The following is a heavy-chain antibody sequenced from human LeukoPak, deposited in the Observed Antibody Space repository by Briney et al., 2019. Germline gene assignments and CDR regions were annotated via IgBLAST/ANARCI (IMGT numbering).Heavy chain of an antibody. V-gene: IGHV3-33*01. CDR1: GFTFSSYG. CDR2: IWYDGSDK. CDR3: ARAGDAFDI. Sequence: GGSLRLSCAASGFTFSSYGMHWVRQAPGKGLEWVAVIWYDGSDKYYADSVKGRFTISRDNSKNTLYLQMDSLRAEDTAVYYCARAGDAFDIWGQGTMVTVSS. D-gene: IGHD7-27*01. J-gene: IGHJ3*02.